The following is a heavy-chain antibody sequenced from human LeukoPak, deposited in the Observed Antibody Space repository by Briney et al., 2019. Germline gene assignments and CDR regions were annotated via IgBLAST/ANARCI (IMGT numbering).Heavy chain of an antibody. J-gene: IGHJ5*02. CDR3: ARGKRAVAGPAWFDP. CDR2: INHSGST. V-gene: IGHV4-34*01. CDR1: GGSFSGYY. Sequence: SETLSLTCAVYGGSFSGYYWSWIRQPPVKGLEWIGEINHSGSTNYNPSLKSRVTISVDTSKNQFSLKLSSVTAADTAVYYCARGKRAVAGPAWFDPWGQGTLVTVSS. D-gene: IGHD6-19*01.